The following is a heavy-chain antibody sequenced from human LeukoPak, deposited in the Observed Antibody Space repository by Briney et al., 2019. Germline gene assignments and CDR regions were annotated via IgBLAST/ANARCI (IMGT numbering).Heavy chain of an antibody. Sequence: SETLSLTCGVYGGSFSGYHWTWIRLRPGKGLEWIGDIDHSGSTHYNPSLKSRVTISLDTSNNQFSLKLNSVTAADTAVYYCARGFPSSSRWFDPWGQGTPVTVSS. CDR3: ARGFPSSSRWFDP. D-gene: IGHD6-6*01. J-gene: IGHJ5*02. V-gene: IGHV4-34*01. CDR1: GGSFSGYH. CDR2: IDHSGST.